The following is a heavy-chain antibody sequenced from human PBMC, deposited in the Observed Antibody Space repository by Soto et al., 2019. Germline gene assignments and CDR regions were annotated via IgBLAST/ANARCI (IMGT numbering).Heavy chain of an antibody. V-gene: IGHV1-69*13. CDR3: ASGAVSALYYYYGMDV. CDR2: IIPIFGTA. D-gene: IGHD3-10*01. J-gene: IGHJ6*02. CDR1: GGTFSSYA. Sequence: SVKVSCKASGGTFSSYAISWVRQAPGQGLEWMGGIIPIFGTANYAQKFQGRVTITADESTSTAYMELSSLRSEDTAVYYCASGAVSALYYYYGMDVWGQGTTVTVS.